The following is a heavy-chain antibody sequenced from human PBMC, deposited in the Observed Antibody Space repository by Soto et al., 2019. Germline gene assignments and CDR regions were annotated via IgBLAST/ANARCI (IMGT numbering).Heavy chain of an antibody. J-gene: IGHJ5*02. Sequence: VQLQESGPGLVRALETLSLTCTVSGGSLSGYYWTWIRQPAGKGLEWIGRIYSSGTTKYNPALKSRVTMSLDTSKNQFSLSLSSVTATDTAVYYCARGQRFSDWFDPWGPGTLVTVSS. CDR2: IYSSGTT. D-gene: IGHD3-3*01. CDR3: ARGQRFSDWFDP. V-gene: IGHV4-4*07. CDR1: GGSLSGYY.